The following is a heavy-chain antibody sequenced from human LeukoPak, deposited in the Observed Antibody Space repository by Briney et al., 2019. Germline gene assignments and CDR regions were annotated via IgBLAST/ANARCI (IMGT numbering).Heavy chain of an antibody. Sequence: SETLSLTCTVSGGSLSSYYWTWIRQPPGKGLEWIGYIYYSGSTNYNPSLKSRVTISIDTSKNQFSLKLSSVTVADTAVYYCARGLKLYDTLTAYYTFPYFDYWGQGALVTVSS. CDR1: GGSLSSYY. J-gene: IGHJ4*02. CDR2: IYYSGST. V-gene: IGHV4-59*01. D-gene: IGHD3-9*01. CDR3: ARGLKLYDTLTAYYTFPYFDY.